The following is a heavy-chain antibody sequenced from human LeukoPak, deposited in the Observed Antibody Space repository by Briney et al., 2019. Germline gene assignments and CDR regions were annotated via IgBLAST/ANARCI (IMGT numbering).Heavy chain of an antibody. CDR3: AKGPFGSCSSPSCYFFDY. J-gene: IGHJ4*02. V-gene: IGHV3-30*04. CDR1: GFIFSGYE. CDR2: ISHDGSYE. D-gene: IGHD2-2*01. Sequence: GGSLRLSCAASGFIFSGYEMHWIRQAPGKGLEWVAVISHDGSYEDYADSVKGRLTISRDNPRNTLYLQMNSLRPEDTALYYCAKGPFGSCSSPSCYFFDYWGQGTLVTVSA.